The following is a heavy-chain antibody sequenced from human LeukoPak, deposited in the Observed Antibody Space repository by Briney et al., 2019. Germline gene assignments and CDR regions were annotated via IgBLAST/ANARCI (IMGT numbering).Heavy chain of an antibody. CDR3: AREGAGGSLFDY. CDR1: GFTFSSYE. V-gene: IGHV3-48*03. Sequence: GGSLRLSCAASGFTFSSYEMNWVRQAPGKGLEWVSYISSSGSTIYYADSVKGRFTISRDNAKNSLYLQMNSLRAEDTAVYYCAREGAGGSLFDYWGQGTLVTASS. J-gene: IGHJ4*02. CDR2: ISSSGSTI. D-gene: IGHD3-10*01.